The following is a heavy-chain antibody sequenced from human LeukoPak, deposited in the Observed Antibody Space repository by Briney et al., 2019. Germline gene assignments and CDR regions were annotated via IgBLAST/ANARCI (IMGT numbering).Heavy chain of an antibody. Sequence: PSETLSLTCTVSGGSISSYYWSWIRQPPGKGLEWIGYIYYSGSTNYNPSLKSRVTISVDTSKSQFSLKLSSVTAADTAVYYCAISSGSYFNFDYWGQGTLVTVSS. CDR1: GGSISSYY. J-gene: IGHJ4*02. D-gene: IGHD1-26*01. CDR2: IYYSGST. CDR3: AISSGSYFNFDY. V-gene: IGHV4-59*08.